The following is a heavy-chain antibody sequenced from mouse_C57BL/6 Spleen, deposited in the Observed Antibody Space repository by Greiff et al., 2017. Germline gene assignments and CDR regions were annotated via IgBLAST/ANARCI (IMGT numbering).Heavy chain of an antibody. CDR3: ANGEAYYSNPTGFDY. D-gene: IGHD2-5*01. V-gene: IGHV1-74*01. CDR2: IHPSDSDT. J-gene: IGHJ2*01. Sequence: QVQLQQPGAELVKPGASVKVSCKASGYTFTSYWMHWVKQRPGQGLEWIGRIHPSDSDTNYNQKFKGKATLTVDKSSSTAYMQLSSLTSEDSAVYYGANGEAYYSNPTGFDYWGQGTTLTVSS. CDR1: GYTFTSYW.